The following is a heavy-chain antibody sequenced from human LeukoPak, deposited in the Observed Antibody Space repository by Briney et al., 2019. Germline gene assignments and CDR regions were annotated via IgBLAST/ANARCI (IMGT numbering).Heavy chain of an antibody. J-gene: IGHJ4*02. Sequence: SETLSLTCTVSGGSITSSSYYWGWIRQPPGKGLEWIGSLYHSGSTYYNPSLKSRVTTSVDTSKNRFSLKLTSVTAADTAVYYCARLISELYFDYWGQGTLVTVSS. CDR1: GGSITSSSYY. D-gene: IGHD1-26*01. V-gene: IGHV4-39*07. CDR2: LYHSGST. CDR3: ARLISELYFDY.